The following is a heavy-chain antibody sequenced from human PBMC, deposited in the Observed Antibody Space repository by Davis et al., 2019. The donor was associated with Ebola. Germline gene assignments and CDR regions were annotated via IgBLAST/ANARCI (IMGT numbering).Heavy chain of an antibody. J-gene: IGHJ6*03. CDR1: GDSVSSGSYY. D-gene: IGHD6-19*01. CDR2: IHYSGST. CDR3: AREGYSSGWPLPAGYYMDV. Sequence: PSETLSLTCTVSGDSVSSGSYYWSWIRQPPGKGLEWIGFIHYSGSTNYNPSLESRVTISVDTSKNQFSLKLSSVTPADTAVYYCAREGYSSGWPLPAGYYMDVWGKGTTVTVSS. V-gene: IGHV4-61*01.